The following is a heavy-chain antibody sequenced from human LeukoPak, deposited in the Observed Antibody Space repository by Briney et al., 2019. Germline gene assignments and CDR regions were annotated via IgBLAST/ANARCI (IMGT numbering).Heavy chain of an antibody. J-gene: IGHJ6*04. D-gene: IGHD3-3*01. Sequence: GGSLRLTCAASGFTFSSYWMSWVRQAPGKGLEWVANIKQDGSEKYYVDSVKGRFTISRDNAKNSLYLQMNSLRAEDTAVYYCAREFILRFLGTMDVWGKGTTVTVSS. V-gene: IGHV3-7*01. CDR2: IKQDGSEK. CDR3: AREFILRFLGTMDV. CDR1: GFTFSSYW.